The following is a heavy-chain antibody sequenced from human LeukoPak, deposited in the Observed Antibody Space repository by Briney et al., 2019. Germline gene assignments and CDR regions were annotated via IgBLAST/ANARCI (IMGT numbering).Heavy chain of an antibody. Sequence: GGSLRLSCAASGFTFRYYWIHWVRQVPGKGLVWLSRINTDGSHTNYADSVKDRFTMSRDNAKNTVHLQMNSLTAEDTAVYYCARVEVGPNYFDLWGQGTLVTVSS. J-gene: IGHJ4*02. CDR3: ARVEVGPNYFDL. D-gene: IGHD1-26*01. CDR2: INTDGSHT. V-gene: IGHV3-74*01. CDR1: GFTFRYYW.